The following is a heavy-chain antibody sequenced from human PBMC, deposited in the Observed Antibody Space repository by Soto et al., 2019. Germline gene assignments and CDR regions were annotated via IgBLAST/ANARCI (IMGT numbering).Heavy chain of an antibody. Sequence: QVQLVESGGGVVQPGRSLRLSCAASGFTFSSYAMHWVRQAPGKGLEWVAVISYDGSNKYYADSVKGRFTISRDNSKNTLYLQINSLRAEDTAVYYCARYAVAVSFDIWGQGTMVTVSS. CDR3: ARYAVAVSFDI. J-gene: IGHJ3*02. D-gene: IGHD6-19*01. V-gene: IGHV3-30-3*01. CDR1: GFTFSSYA. CDR2: ISYDGSNK.